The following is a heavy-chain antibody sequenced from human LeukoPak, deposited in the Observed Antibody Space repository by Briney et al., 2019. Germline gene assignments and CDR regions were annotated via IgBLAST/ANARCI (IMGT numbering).Heavy chain of an antibody. D-gene: IGHD5-24*01. Sequence: HPGGSLRLSCAASGFTFSGSDMGWVRQAPGKGLEWFSGISASGSGAHYADAVKSRFTISRDTSTNTRYLQRNSLRDEDTAVYFCAKRMACYGVTYDIWGQGTMVTVSS. V-gene: IGHV3-23*01. J-gene: IGHJ3*02. CDR1: GFTFSGSD. CDR3: AKRMACYGVTYDI. CDR2: ISASGSGA.